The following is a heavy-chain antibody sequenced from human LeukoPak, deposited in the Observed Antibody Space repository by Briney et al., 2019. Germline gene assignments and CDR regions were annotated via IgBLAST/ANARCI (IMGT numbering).Heavy chain of an antibody. CDR2: IWYDGSNK. J-gene: IGHJ5*02. CDR1: GFTFSSYG. CDR3: ARNELGVRAARPTPIGFDP. Sequence: PGGSLRLSCAASGFTFSSYGMHWVRQAPGKGLEWVAVIWYDGSNKYYADSVKGRFTISRDNSKNTLYLQMNSLRAEDTAVYYCARNELGVRAARPTPIGFDPWGQGTLVTVSS. V-gene: IGHV3-33*01. D-gene: IGHD6-6*01.